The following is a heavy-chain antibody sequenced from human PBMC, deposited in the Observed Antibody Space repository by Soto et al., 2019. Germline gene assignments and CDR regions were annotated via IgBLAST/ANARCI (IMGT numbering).Heavy chain of an antibody. CDR2: ISGSGGST. V-gene: IGHV3-23*01. D-gene: IGHD3-10*01. J-gene: IGHJ5*02. CDR1: GFTFSSYA. CDR3: AKDPDFGSGSYSEVWFDP. Sequence: GGSLRLSCAASGFTFSSYAMSWVRQAPGKGLEWVSAISGSGGSTFYADSVKGRFTISRDNSKNTLYLQMNSLRAEDTAVYYCAKDPDFGSGSYSEVWFDPWGQGTLVTVSS.